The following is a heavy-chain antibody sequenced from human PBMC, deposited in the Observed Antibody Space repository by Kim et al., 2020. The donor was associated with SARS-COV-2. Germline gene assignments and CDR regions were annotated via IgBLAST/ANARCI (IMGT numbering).Heavy chain of an antibody. CDR3: ARLYSSSWYPHDWFDP. D-gene: IGHD6-13*01. J-gene: IGHJ5*02. V-gene: IGHV4-61*07. Sequence: SLKSRVTISVDTSKNQFSLKLSSVTAADTAVYYCARLYSSSWYPHDWFDPWGQGTLVTVSS.